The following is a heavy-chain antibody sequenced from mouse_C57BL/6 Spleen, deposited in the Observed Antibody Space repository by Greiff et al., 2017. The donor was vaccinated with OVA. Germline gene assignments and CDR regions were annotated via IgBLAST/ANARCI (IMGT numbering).Heavy chain of an antibody. D-gene: IGHD2-1*01. J-gene: IGHJ2*01. CDR2: FYPGSGSI. V-gene: IGHV1-62-2*01. CDR3: ARHDAPIYYVFDD. Sequence: VQLQQSGAELVKPGASVKLSCKASGYTFTGYTIHWVKQRPGQGLEWIGWFYPGSGSIKYHEKFKDKATLTADKSSSTFYMERSRLTYEDAAVYFGARHDAPIYYVFDDWGQGTTLTVAS. CDR1: GYTFTGYT.